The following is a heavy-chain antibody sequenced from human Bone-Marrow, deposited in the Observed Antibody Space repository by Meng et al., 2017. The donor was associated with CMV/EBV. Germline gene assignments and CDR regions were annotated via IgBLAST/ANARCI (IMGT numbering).Heavy chain of an antibody. CDR2: IYSGGST. CDR1: GFTVSSNY. D-gene: IGHD2-15*01. J-gene: IGHJ4*02. V-gene: IGHV3-53*01. CDR3: AKDRGGFRYCSGGTCYKFDY. Sequence: GESLKISCAASGFTVSSNYMSWVRQAPGKGLEWVSVIYSGGSTYYADSVKGRFTISRDNAKNTLYLQMNSLRAEDTAVYYCAKDRGGFRYCSGGTCYKFDYWGQGTLVTVSS.